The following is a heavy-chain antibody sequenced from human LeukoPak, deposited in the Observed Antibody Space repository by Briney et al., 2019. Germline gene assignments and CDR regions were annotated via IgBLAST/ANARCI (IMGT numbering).Heavy chain of an antibody. V-gene: IGHV4-59*01. Sequence: SETLSLTCDVSGGSIDITNYWSWVRRAPGKGLEWIGYIYYSGSTNYNPSLKSRVTISVDTSKNQFSLKLSSVTAADTAVYYCARVLTVTTWDYYYGMDVWGQGTTVTVSS. D-gene: IGHD4-17*01. CDR3: ARVLTVTTWDYYYGMDV. J-gene: IGHJ6*02. CDR2: IYYSGST. CDR1: GGSIDITNY.